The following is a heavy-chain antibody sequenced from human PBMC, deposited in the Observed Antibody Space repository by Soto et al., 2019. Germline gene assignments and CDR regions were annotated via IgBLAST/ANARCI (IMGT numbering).Heavy chain of an antibody. CDR3: AKKSGSYAYFED. CDR1: GFTFSSHA. V-gene: IGHV3-23*01. D-gene: IGHD3-16*01. CDR2: VSASGDRT. Sequence: EVQLLESGGALVQPGGSLRLSCAASGFTFSSHAMRWVRQAPGKGLEWVSSVSASGDRTYYADSVKGRFTIFRDNAKNMVSVQMNSLRAEDTALYYCAKKSGSYAYFEDWGQGTLVTVSS. J-gene: IGHJ4*02.